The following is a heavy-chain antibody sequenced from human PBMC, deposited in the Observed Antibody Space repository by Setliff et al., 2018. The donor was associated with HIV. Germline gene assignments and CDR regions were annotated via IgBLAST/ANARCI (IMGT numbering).Heavy chain of an antibody. CDR2: ISNSGAST. Sequence: QPGGSLRLSCAASGFTFSTYGMSWVRQAPGKGLEWVSAISNSGASTYYADSVKGRFTISRDNYKNTVYLQMNSLRAEDTAVYFCVKQEQWPPFFDHWGQGTLVTVSS. CDR3: VKQEQWPPFFDH. J-gene: IGHJ4*02. D-gene: IGHD6-19*01. CDR1: GFTFSTYG. V-gene: IGHV3-23*01.